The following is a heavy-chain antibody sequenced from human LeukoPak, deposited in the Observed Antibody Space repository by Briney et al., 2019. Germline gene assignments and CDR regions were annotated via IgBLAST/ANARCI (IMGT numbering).Heavy chain of an antibody. CDR1: GFTFTSFE. V-gene: IGHV3-48*03. D-gene: IGHD5-18*01. Sequence: PGGSLRLSCVASGFTFTSFEMNWVRQAPGKGLEWLAYISGRSSTTHYADSVKGRFTISRDDTKNSLHLQMNSLRAGDTAFYSFARGGLESYGSLFDHWGQGTMVTVSS. CDR3: ARGGLESYGSLFDH. CDR2: ISGRSSTT. J-gene: IGHJ4*02.